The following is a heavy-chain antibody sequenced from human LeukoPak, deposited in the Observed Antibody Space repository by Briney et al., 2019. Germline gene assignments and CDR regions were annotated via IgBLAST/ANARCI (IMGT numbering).Heavy chain of an antibody. Sequence: SETLSLTCTVSGGSISSYYWSWIRQPPGKGLEWIGYIYYSGSTNYNPSLKSRVTISVDTSKNQFSLKLSSVTAADTAVYHCARGRYSSSWYGWFDPWGQGTLVTVSS. V-gene: IGHV4-59*01. CDR1: GGSISSYY. D-gene: IGHD6-13*01. CDR3: ARGRYSSSWYGWFDP. J-gene: IGHJ5*02. CDR2: IYYSGST.